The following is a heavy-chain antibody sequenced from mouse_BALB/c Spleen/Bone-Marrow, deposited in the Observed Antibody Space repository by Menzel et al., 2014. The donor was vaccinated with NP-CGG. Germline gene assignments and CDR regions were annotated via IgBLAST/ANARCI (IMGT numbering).Heavy chain of an antibody. D-gene: IGHD2-14*01. Sequence: QVQLQQSGPELVRPGVSVRTSCKGSGYTFXDYGMHWVKQSHANSLEWIGLISLYSGNTNYNQKFKDKATMIVDKSSSTAYMELARLTSEDSAIYYCARGDYRYDETMDYWGQGTSVTVSS. CDR2: ISLYSGNT. CDR3: ARGDYRYDETMDY. V-gene: IGHV1-67*01. J-gene: IGHJ4*01. CDR1: GYTFXDYG.